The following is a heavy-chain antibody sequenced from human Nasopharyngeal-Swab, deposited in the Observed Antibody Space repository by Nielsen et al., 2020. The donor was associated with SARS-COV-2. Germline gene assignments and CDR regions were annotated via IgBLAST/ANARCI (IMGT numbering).Heavy chain of an antibody. D-gene: IGHD1-26*01. Sequence: SLTPSCLASGPSLADYATHWVRHLPGKGLEWVSGIRYNSDPTVYADSVKGRFTISRDNAKHSLYLQMNSLRTEDPAFYYCAKSPTQWEQHTLIDYWGQGTLVTVSS. V-gene: IGHV3-9*01. CDR1: GPSLADYA. CDR3: AKSPTQWEQHTLIDY. CDR2: IRYNSDPT. J-gene: IGHJ4*02.